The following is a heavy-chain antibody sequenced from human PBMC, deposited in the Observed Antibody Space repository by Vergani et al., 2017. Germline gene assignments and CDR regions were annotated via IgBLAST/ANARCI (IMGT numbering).Heavy chain of an antibody. D-gene: IGHD5-12*01. Sequence: EVLLVQSGAEVKKPRATMKISCKVSGYTFSDHYIHWVTQAPGKGLEWMGLVDPDDGETIYAEKFKGRVTIAADTSTDTAHLELISLRSEDTAVYYCATPQTVATGGREVWGQGSTVGVSS. CDR2: VDPDDGET. CDR3: ATPQTVATGGREV. CDR1: GYTFSDHY. V-gene: IGHV1-69-2*01. J-gene: IGHJ6*01.